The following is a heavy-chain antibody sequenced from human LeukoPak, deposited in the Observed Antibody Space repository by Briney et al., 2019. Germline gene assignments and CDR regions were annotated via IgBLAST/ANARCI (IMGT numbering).Heavy chain of an antibody. CDR1: GFVFSNYA. Sequence: GGSLRLSCAASGFVFSNYAMTWVRQAPGKGLEWVSPISGSGAATYYADSVKGRFIISRDNSKNSVFLQMNRLRGEDTAVYYCANWRDIWSGYGFDSWGQGTLVTVSS. D-gene: IGHD3-3*01. V-gene: IGHV3-23*01. CDR2: ISGSGAAT. J-gene: IGHJ4*02. CDR3: ANWRDIWSGYGFDS.